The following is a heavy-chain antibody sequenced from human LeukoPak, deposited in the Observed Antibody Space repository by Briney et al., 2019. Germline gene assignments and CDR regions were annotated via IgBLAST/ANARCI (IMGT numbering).Heavy chain of an antibody. CDR1: GFTFSSYA. V-gene: IGHV3-23*01. J-gene: IGHJ6*03. D-gene: IGHD1-26*01. CDR2: ISGSGGST. Sequence: GGSLRLSCAASGFTFSSYAMSWVRQAPGKGLEWVSAISGSGGSTYYADSVKGRFTISRDNSKNTLYLQMNSLRAEDTAVYYCARDPYSGSYSDYYYYYMDVWGKGTTVTVSS. CDR3: ARDPYSGSYSDYYYYYMDV.